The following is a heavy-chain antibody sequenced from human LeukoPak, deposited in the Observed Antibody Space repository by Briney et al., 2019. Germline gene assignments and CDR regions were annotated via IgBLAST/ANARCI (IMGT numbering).Heavy chain of an antibody. CDR3: ARDNSVGDNAWWFDP. CDR1: GYTFTSYY. CDR2: INPSGGST. D-gene: IGHD1-26*01. Sequence: GASVKVSCKASGYTFTSYYMHWVRQAPGQGPEWMGIINPSGGSTSYAQKFQGRVTMTRDMSTSTDYMELSSLRSEDTAIYYCARDNSVGDNAWWFDPWGQGTLVTVSS. J-gene: IGHJ5*02. V-gene: IGHV1-46*01.